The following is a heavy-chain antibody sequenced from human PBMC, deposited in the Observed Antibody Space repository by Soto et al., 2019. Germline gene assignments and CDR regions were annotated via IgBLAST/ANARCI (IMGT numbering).Heavy chain of an antibody. Sequence: SETLSLTCTVSGGSISSYYWSWIRQPPGKGLEWIGYIYYSGSTNYNPSLKSRVTISVDTSKNQFSLKLSSVTAADTAVYYCARVRRYNWNDGWFDPWGQGTLVTVSS. CDR1: GGSISSYY. V-gene: IGHV4-59*01. CDR2: IYYSGST. CDR3: ARVRRYNWNDGWFDP. J-gene: IGHJ5*02. D-gene: IGHD1-1*01.